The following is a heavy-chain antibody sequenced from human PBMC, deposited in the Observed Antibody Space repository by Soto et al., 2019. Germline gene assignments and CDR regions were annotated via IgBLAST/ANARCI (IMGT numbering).Heavy chain of an antibody. CDR1: GGSINSGGYS. V-gene: IGHV4-30-2*01. D-gene: IGHD3-3*01. CDR2: IYPSGGA. CDR3: AREIFPYGMDV. J-gene: IGHJ6*02. Sequence: SETLSLTCGVSGGSINSGGYSWSWIRQPPGRGLEWIGNIYPSGGANYSPSLKTRVTISVDRSMNQFSLNLGSVTAADTAVYYCAREIFPYGMDVWGPGTTVTVSS.